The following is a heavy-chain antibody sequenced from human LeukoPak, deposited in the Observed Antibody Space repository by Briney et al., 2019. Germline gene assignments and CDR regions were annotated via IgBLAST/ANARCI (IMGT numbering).Heavy chain of an antibody. CDR2: IIPILGIA. D-gene: IGHD2-2*01. CDR3: AKDPPTVPAAPHDAFDI. CDR1: GYTFTSYY. J-gene: IGHJ3*02. Sequence: ASVKVSCKASGYTFTSYYIHWVRQAPGQGLEWIGRIIPILGIANYAQKFQGRVTITADKSTSTAYMELSSLRSEDTAVYYCAKDPPTVPAAPHDAFDIWGQGTMVTVSS. V-gene: IGHV1-69*04.